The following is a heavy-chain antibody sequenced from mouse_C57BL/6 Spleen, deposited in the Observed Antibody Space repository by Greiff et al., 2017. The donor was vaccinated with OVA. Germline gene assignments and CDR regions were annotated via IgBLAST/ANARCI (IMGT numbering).Heavy chain of an antibody. J-gene: IGHJ2*01. V-gene: IGHV1-50*01. D-gene: IGHD2-4*01. Sequence: VQLQQPGAELVKPGASVKLSCKASGYTFTSYWMQWVKQRPGQGLEWIGEIDPSDSYTNYNQKFKGKATLTVDPSSSTAYMQLSSLTSEDSAVYYGARRGTMITLDYWGQGTTLTVSS. CDR1: GYTFTSYW. CDR3: ARRGTMITLDY. CDR2: IDPSDSYT.